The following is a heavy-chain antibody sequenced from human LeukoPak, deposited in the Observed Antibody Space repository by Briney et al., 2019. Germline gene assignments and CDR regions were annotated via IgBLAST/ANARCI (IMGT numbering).Heavy chain of an antibody. J-gene: IGHJ4*02. CDR2: ISSTSGTI. CDR3: ARDLFDY. V-gene: IGHV3-48*02. Sequence: GALRLSCAASGFTFSDYNMHWVRQAPGKGLEWVAYISSTSGTIHYADSVKGRFTISRDNAKNSLYLQMNSLRDDDTAVYYCARDLFDYWGQGTLVTVSS. CDR1: GFTFSDYN.